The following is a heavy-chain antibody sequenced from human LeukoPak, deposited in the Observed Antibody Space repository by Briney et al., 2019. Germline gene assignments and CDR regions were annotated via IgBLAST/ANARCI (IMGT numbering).Heavy chain of an antibody. Sequence: QTGGSLRLSCAASGFTLSSYAMSWDRQAPGKGLQWVSATSSSDAGIYYADSVRGRFTISRDNSKNTLYLQMNSLRAEDTAVYYCAKEVGREAVAGTVRRFDPWGQGTLVTVSS. CDR1: GFTLSSYA. V-gene: IGHV3-23*01. D-gene: IGHD6-19*01. J-gene: IGHJ5*02. CDR3: AKEVGREAVAGTVRRFDP. CDR2: TSSSDAGI.